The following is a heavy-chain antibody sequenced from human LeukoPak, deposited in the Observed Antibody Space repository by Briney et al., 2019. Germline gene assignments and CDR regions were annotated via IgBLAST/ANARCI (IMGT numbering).Heavy chain of an antibody. V-gene: IGHV3-53*01. CDR2: IYSGGST. D-gene: IGHD5-18*01. CDR3: ASLRIQLWRNFDY. CDR1: GFTVSSNY. J-gene: IGHJ4*02. Sequence: GGSLRPSCAASGFTVSSNYMSWVRQAPGKVLEWVSVIYSGGSTYYADSVKGRFTISRDNSKNTLYLQMNSLRAEDTAVYYCASLRIQLWRNFDYWGQGTLVTVSS.